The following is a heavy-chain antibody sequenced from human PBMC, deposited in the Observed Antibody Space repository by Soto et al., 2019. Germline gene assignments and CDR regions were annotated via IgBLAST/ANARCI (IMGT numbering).Heavy chain of an antibody. CDR2: TYYRSKWSN. CDR1: GDSVSSNSAA. J-gene: IGHJ4*02. D-gene: IGHD2-2*03. V-gene: IGHV6-1*01. CDR3: AREPVGYCSSIGVYFDY. Sequence: QSQTLSLTCAISGDSVSSNSAAWNWIRQSPSRGLEWLGRTYYRSKWSNDYAVSVKSRITINPDTSKNQFSVQLNYVTPEDTARYYCAREPVGYCSSIGVYFDYWGQGTLVTVSS.